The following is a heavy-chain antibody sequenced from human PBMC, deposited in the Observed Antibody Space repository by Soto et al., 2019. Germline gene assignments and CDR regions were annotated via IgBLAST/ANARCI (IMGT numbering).Heavy chain of an antibody. CDR2: IYYSGST. CDR1: GGSISSSSYY. Sequence: SETLSLTCTVSGGSISSSSYYWGWIRQPPGKGLEWIGSIYYSGSTYYNPSLKSRVTISVDTSKNQFSLKLSSVTAADTALYYCARRRGYYYYYYGMDVWGQGTTVTVSS. CDR3: ARRRGYYYYYYGMDV. V-gene: IGHV4-39*01. J-gene: IGHJ6*02.